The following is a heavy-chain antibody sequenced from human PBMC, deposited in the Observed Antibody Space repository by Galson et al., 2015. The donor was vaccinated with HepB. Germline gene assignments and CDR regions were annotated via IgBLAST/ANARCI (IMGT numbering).Heavy chain of an antibody. Sequence: SLRLSCAASGFNVSNNFMSWVRQTPGKGLEWVSVIHRGGDTYYADSVKGRFTISRDNSKNTLYLQMNSVTTEDTAVYFCAREWELGGMDVWGHGTTVTVSS. D-gene: IGHD1-26*01. CDR2: IHRGGDT. CDR3: AREWELGGMDV. V-gene: IGHV3-53*01. CDR1: GFNVSNNF. J-gene: IGHJ6*02.